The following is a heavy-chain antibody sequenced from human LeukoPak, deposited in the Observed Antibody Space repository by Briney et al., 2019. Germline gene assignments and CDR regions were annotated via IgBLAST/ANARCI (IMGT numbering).Heavy chain of an antibody. J-gene: IGHJ4*02. CDR3: ARDKYTGYETFDY. Sequence: GASVKVSCKASGYTFTGYYIHWVRQAPGQGLDWMGWINPNNGGTNYAQKFQGRVTMTRDTSISTAYMELNRLTSDDTAVHYCARDKYTGYETFDYWGQGTPVTVSS. V-gene: IGHV1-2*02. CDR1: GYTFTGYY. D-gene: IGHD5-12*01. CDR2: INPNNGGT.